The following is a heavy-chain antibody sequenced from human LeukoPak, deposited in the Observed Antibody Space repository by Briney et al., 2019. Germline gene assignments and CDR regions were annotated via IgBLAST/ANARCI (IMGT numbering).Heavy chain of an antibody. CDR3: AEDLRAVANSYDFDS. V-gene: IGHV3-23*01. J-gene: IGHJ4*02. CDR1: GFTFSNYA. Sequence: PGGSLRLSCAASGFTFSNYAMSWVRQAPGKGLEWVSAIRGSGDGTYYADSVKGRFTISRDNSKNMLYLRMNSLGAEDTAVYYCAEDLRAVANSYDFDSWGQGTLVTVSS. CDR2: IRGSGDGT. D-gene: IGHD6-19*01.